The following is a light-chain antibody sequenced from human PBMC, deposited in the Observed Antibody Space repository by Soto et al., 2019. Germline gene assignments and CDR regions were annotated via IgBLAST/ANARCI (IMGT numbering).Light chain of an antibody. Sequence: DIQLTQSPSFLSASIGDRVTVTCRASQGIASYLAWFQQKPGKAPTLLIFGASSLHNGVPPRFAGSGSGSEFTLTINRLQPDDFATYYCQHYTLYSAPFGQGTRV. CDR1: QGIASY. J-gene: IGKJ5*01. CDR2: GAS. CDR3: QHYTLYSAP. V-gene: IGKV1-9*01.